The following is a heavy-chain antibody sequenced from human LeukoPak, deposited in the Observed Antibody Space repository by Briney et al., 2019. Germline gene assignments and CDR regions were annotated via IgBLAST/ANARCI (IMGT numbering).Heavy chain of an antibody. CDR3: AREAAALDC. J-gene: IGHJ4*02. V-gene: IGHV3-30-3*01. Sequence: GGSLRLSCAASGFTFSSYAMHWVRQAPGKGLEWVAVLSYDGSNKYYADSVKGRFTISRDNSKNTLYLQMNSLRAEDTAVYYCAREAAALDCWGQGTLVTVSS. CDR2: LSYDGSNK. D-gene: IGHD6-25*01. CDR1: GFTFSSYA.